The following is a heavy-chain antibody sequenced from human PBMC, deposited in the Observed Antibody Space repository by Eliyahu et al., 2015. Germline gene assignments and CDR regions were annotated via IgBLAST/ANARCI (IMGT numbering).Heavy chain of an antibody. V-gene: IGHV4-34*02. CDR2: INHSGDT. CDR3: ARGLPSHGSTWYKWFDP. Sequence: QVQLQQWGAGLLKPSXTLSLTCAVYGGSFGGSYWTWIRQAPGNGLQWIGEINHSGDTNYNPSLKSRVTISLDTSKNQFSLKLSSVTAADTAVYYCARGLPSHGSTWYKWFDPWGQGTLVTVSS. J-gene: IGHJ5*02. CDR1: GGSFGGSY. D-gene: IGHD6-13*01.